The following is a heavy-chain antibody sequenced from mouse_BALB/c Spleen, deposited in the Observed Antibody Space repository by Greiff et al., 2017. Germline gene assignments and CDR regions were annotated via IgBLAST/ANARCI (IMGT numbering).Heavy chain of an antibody. CDR3: SRGWYYAMDY. D-gene: IGHD1-1*02. J-gene: IGHJ4*01. CDR2: ISSGSSTI. CDR1: GFTFSSFG. Sequence: EVQLQESGGGLVQPGGSRKLSCAASGFTFSSFGMHWVRQAPEKGLEWVAYISSGSSTIYYADTVKGRFTISRDNPKNTLFLQITSLRSEDTAMYYCSRGWYYAMDYWGQGTSVTVSS. V-gene: IGHV5-17*02.